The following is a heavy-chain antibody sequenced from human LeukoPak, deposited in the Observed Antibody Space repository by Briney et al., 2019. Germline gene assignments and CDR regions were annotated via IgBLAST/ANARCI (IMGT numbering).Heavy chain of an antibody. Sequence: GGSLRLSCVASGFIFRNYWMSWVRQAPGKGLEWVANINHDGGDRNYVDSVKGRFTISRDNAKSSLYLQMNSLRVEDTAVYYCAITGGPTVTAFDLWGQGILVTVSS. D-gene: IGHD4-17*01. J-gene: IGHJ4*02. CDR3: AITGGPTVTAFDL. V-gene: IGHV3-7*02. CDR2: INHDGGDR. CDR1: GFIFRNYW.